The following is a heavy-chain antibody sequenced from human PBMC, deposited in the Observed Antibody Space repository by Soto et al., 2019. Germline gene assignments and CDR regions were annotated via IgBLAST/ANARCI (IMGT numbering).Heavy chain of an antibody. CDR1: GGTFSNYA. J-gene: IGHJ6*02. Sequence: QVQLVQSGAEVKKPGSSVKVSCKVSGGTFSNYAIDWVRLAPGHGLEWMGGIVPIFGTTYYTQKFQGRATIIADDSTTTAYLEMSSQRSEDTAIDYCARVEAVAGLYNYHGLDVWGQGTAVTVSS. CDR2: IVPIFGTT. D-gene: IGHD6-19*01. V-gene: IGHV1-69*12. CDR3: ARVEAVAGLYNYHGLDV.